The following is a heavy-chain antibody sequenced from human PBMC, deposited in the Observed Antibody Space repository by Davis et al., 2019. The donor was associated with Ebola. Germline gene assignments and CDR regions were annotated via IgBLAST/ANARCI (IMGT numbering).Heavy chain of an antibody. D-gene: IGHD3-10*01. CDR1: GGSISSYY. V-gene: IGHV4-59*01. Sequence: MPSETLSLTCTVSGGSISSYYWSWIRQPPGKGLEWIGYIYYSGSTNYNPSLKSRVTISVDTSKNQFSLKLSSVTAADTAVYYCARNTVRGVIPVWGQGTLVTVSS. CDR3: ARNTVRGVIPV. CDR2: IYYSGST. J-gene: IGHJ4*02.